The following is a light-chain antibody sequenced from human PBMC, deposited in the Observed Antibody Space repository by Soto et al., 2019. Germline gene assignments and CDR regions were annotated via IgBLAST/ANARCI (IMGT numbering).Light chain of an antibody. CDR1: QTVSTSS. V-gene: IGKV3-20*01. Sequence: EIVLTQSPGNLSLSPGERAPLSCRASQTVSTSSLAWYQQKSGKAPRLLIYGASSRATGIPDRLTGSGSGTDFTLTIRRLEPEDSAVYYCQQYGSSGTFGQGTKVDIK. CDR3: QQYGSSGT. J-gene: IGKJ1*01. CDR2: GAS.